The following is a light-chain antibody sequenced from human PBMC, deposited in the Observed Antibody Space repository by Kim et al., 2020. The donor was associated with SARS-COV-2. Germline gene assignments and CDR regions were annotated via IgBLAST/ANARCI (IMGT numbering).Light chain of an antibody. CDR1: QNVDTY. V-gene: IGKV3-11*01. CDR2: DAS. J-gene: IGKJ4*01. CDR3: QQRNSWPPAVT. Sequence: PGGRATLSCRASQNVDTYLAWYQQRPGQAPRLLVYDASNRATGVPDRFSGSRSGTDFTLTISSLEPEDFSIYYCQQRNSWPPAVTFGGGTKVDIK.